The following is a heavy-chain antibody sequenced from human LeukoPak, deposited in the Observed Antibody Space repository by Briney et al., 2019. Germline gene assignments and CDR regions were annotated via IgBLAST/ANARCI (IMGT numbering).Heavy chain of an antibody. Sequence: ASVKVSCKASGYTFTSYYMHWVRQAPGQGLEGMGMINPSGGSTSYAQKFQGRVTMTRDMSTSTVYMELSSLRSEDTAVYYCASVGIVGAARAFDIWGQGTMVTVSS. CDR3: ASVGIVGAARAFDI. D-gene: IGHD1-26*01. CDR2: INPSGGST. V-gene: IGHV1-46*01. CDR1: GYTFTSYY. J-gene: IGHJ3*02.